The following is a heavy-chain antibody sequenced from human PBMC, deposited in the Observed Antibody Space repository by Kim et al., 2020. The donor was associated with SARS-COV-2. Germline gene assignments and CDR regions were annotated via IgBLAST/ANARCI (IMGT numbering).Heavy chain of an antibody. CDR2: ISGYNGNT. J-gene: IGHJ5*02. V-gene: IGHV1-18*01. CDR1: GFTFTSYG. D-gene: IGHD3-16*01. CDR3: ARFYIWGSNSNRWLDR. Sequence: ASVKVSCKAFGFTFTSYGMSWVRQAPGHGLEWMGWISGYNGNTKYAQKFQSRVTMTTETSTSTAYMELRSLRSDDTAVYYCARFYIWGSNSNRWLDRWGQGTLVTVSS.